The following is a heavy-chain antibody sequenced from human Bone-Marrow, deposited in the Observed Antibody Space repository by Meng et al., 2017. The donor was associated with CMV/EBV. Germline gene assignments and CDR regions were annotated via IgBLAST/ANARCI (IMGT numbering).Heavy chain of an antibody. D-gene: IGHD3-22*01. CDR2: INPNSGGT. CDR3: ARGGVTYYYDSSYFSY. V-gene: IGHV1-2*02. J-gene: IGHJ4*02. CDR1: GYTFTGYY. Sequence: ASVKVSCKASGYTFTGYYMHWVRQAPGQGLEWMGWINPNSGGTNYAQKFQGRVTMTRDTSISTAYMELSRLRSDDTAVYYFARGGVTYYYDSSYFSYWGQGTLVTVSS.